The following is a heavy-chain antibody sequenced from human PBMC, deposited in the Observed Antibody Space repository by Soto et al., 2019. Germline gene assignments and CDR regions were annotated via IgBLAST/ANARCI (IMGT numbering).Heavy chain of an antibody. CDR1: GGSISSGGYY. V-gene: IGHV4-31*03. CDR2: IYYSGST. J-gene: IGHJ6*02. CDR3: ARDHLTGYREYYYYYGMDV. Sequence: QVQLQESGPGLVKPSQTLSLTCTVSGGSISSGGYYWSWIRQHPGKGLEWIGYIYYSGSTYYNPYLKSRVTISVDTSKNQFSLKLSSVTAADTAVYYCARDHLTGYREYYYYYGMDVWGQGTTVTVSS. D-gene: IGHD4-4*01.